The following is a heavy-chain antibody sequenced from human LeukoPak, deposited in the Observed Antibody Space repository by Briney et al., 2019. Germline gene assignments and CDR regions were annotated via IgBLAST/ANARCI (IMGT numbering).Heavy chain of an antibody. CDR1: GFTFSNYA. CDR2: ISYDDTNK. D-gene: IGHD6-19*01. V-gene: IGHV3-30*04. Sequence: PGGSLRLSCAASGFTFSNYALHWVRQAPGKGLEWVAVISYDDTNKYYADSVKGRFTISRDNSKNTLYLQMNSLRAEDTAVYYCARGGYSSGWYFDYWGRGTLVTVSS. CDR3: ARGGYSSGWYFDY. J-gene: IGHJ4*02.